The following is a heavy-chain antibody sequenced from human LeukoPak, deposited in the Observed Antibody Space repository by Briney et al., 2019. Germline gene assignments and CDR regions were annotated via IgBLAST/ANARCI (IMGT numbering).Heavy chain of an antibody. CDR2: IIPIFGTA. CDR1: GGTFSSHA. V-gene: IGHV1-69*06. CDR3: ARDPGDCSSTSCDY. J-gene: IGHJ4*02. D-gene: IGHD2-2*01. Sequence: SVKVSCKASGGTFSSHAISWVRQAPVQGLGWMGGIIPIFGTANYAQKFQGRVTITADKSTSTAYMELSSLRSEDTAVYYCARDPGDCSSTSCDYWGQGTLVTVSS.